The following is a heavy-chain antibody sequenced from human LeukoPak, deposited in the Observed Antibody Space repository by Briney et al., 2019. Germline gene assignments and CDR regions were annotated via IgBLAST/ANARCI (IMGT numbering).Heavy chain of an antibody. J-gene: IGHJ4*02. Sequence: GGSLRLSCAASGFTFSSYGMHWVRQAPGKGLEWVAVIWFDGNYELYAESVEGRFTISRDDAKNSLYLQMNSLRAEDTAVYYCARGITMANWGQGTLVTVSS. CDR2: IWFDGNYE. D-gene: IGHD3-10*01. V-gene: IGHV3-33*03. CDR3: ARGITMAN. CDR1: GFTFSSYG.